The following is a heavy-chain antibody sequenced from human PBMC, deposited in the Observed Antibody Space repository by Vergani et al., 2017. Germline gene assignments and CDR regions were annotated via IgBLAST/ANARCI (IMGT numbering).Heavy chain of an antibody. J-gene: IGHJ5*02. CDR2: ISYDGRNK. Sequence: QVQLVESGGGVVQPGRSLRLSCAASGCTFSSYGMHWVRQAPGKGLEWVAVISYDGRNKYYADSVKGRFTISRDNSKNTLYLQMNSLRAEDTAVYYCARDVRLLYNRFDPWGQGTLVTVSS. CDR3: ARDVRLLYNRFDP. CDR1: GCTFSSYG. D-gene: IGHD1-14*01. V-gene: IGHV3-30*03.